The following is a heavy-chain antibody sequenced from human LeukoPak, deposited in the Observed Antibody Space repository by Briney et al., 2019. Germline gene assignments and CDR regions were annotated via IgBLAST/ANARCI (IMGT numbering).Heavy chain of an antibody. V-gene: IGHV3-48*02. J-gene: IGHJ4*02. Sequence: GGSLRLSCAASGFTFGSYAMFWVRQAPGKGLEWVSYISGGSDAIYYADSVKGRFTISRDNAKNSLYLQMNSLRDEDTAVYYCARGRGVVVIHYFDSWGQGTLVTVSS. CDR2: ISGGSDAI. CDR3: ARGRGVVVIHYFDS. CDR1: GFTFGSYA. D-gene: IGHD3-22*01.